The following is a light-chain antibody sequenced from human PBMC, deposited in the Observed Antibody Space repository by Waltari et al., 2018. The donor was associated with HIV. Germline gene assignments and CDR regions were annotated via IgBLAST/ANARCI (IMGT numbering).Light chain of an antibody. Sequence: DIQVTQSPSTLSASVGDRVTITCRASQSISNWLAWYQQKPGKAPKLLIYRASTLESGVPSRFSGSGSGTEFTLTISRLQPDDFATYYCQQYDSYSWTFGQGTKVEI. CDR1: QSISNW. CDR2: RAS. CDR3: QQYDSYSWT. J-gene: IGKJ1*01. V-gene: IGKV1-5*03.